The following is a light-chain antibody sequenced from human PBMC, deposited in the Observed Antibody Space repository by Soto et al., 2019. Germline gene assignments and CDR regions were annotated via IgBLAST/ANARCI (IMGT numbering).Light chain of an antibody. CDR3: QQYGSSPAIT. CDR1: QSVSSSY. V-gene: IGKV3-20*01. CDR2: GAS. J-gene: IGKJ5*01. Sequence: EIVLTQSPGTLSLSPGERATLSCRASQSVSSSYLAWYQQKPGQAPRLLIYGASSRATGIPDRSSDSGSGTDFTLTISRLEPEDFAVYYCQQYGSSPAITFGQGTRLEI.